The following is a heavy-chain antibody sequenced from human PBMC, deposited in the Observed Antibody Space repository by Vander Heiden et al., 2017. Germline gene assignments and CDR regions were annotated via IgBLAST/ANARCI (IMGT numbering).Heavy chain of an antibody. CDR2: VRAYKGDT. CDR1: VYTVSRFG. J-gene: IGHJ3*02. Sequence: QAHLAQSGADVKTPVPSVKVSCRGAVYTVSRFGSTWVRPASAQGLEWLGWVRAYKGDTSDAQKIQDRVTMTTDTSTRTAYMELRGLRSDDTAVYYCAREEMSNYDDGSSYYAFDIWGQGTIVTVSS. CDR3: AREEMSNYDDGSSYYAFDI. V-gene: IGHV1-18*01. D-gene: IGHD3-22*01.